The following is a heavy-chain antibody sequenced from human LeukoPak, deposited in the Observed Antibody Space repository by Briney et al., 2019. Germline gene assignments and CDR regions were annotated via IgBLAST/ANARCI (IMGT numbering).Heavy chain of an antibody. CDR3: ATVTTTVVSYAFDI. V-gene: IGHV3-30*03. Sequence: GGSLRLSCAASGLTVSSNCMSWVRQAPGKGLEWVAVISYDGSNKYYADSVKGRFTISRDNSKNTLYLQMNSLRAEDTAVYYCATVTTTVVSYAFDIWGQGTMVTVSS. CDR2: ISYDGSNK. J-gene: IGHJ3*02. D-gene: IGHD4-17*01. CDR1: GLTVSSNC.